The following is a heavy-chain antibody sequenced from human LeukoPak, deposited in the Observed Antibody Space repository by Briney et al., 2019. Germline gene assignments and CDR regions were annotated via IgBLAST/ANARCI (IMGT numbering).Heavy chain of an antibody. Sequence: ASVKVSCKASGYTFTAYYMHWLRQAPGQGLEWMGWINPNSGDTNYVQKFQGRVTMTMDTSISTAYMELSSLRSEDTAVYYCARNAGTTYYGSGSYFGWFDPWGQGTLVTVSS. CDR3: ARNAGTTYYGSGSYFGWFDP. CDR2: INPNSGDT. V-gene: IGHV1-2*02. D-gene: IGHD3-10*01. J-gene: IGHJ5*02. CDR1: GYTFTAYY.